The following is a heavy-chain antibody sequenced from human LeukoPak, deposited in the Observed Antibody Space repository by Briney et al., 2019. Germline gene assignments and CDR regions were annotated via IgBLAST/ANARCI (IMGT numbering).Heavy chain of an antibody. V-gene: IGHV3-7*03. CDR3: ARGTIHDFWSGYSYYFDY. J-gene: IGHJ4*02. Sequence: GGSLRLSCAASGFTFSSYWMSWVRQAPGKGLEWVANIKQDGSEKYYVDSVKGRFTISRDNAKNSLYLQMNSLRAEDTALYYCARGTIHDFWSGYSYYFDYWGQGTLVTVSS. D-gene: IGHD3-3*01. CDR1: GFTFSSYW. CDR2: IKQDGSEK.